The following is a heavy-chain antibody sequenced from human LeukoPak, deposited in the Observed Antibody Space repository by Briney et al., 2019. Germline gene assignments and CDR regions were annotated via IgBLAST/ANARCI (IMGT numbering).Heavy chain of an antibody. V-gene: IGHV4-31*03. CDR1: GGSISSGGYY. Sequence: SETLSLTCTVSGGSISSGGYYWSWIRQHPGKGLEWIGYIYYSGSTYYNPSLKSRVTISVDTSKNQFSLKLSSVTAADTAVYYRARDEGLNGAFDIWGQGTMVTVSS. D-gene: IGHD3-22*01. J-gene: IGHJ3*02. CDR2: IYYSGST. CDR3: ARDEGLNGAFDI.